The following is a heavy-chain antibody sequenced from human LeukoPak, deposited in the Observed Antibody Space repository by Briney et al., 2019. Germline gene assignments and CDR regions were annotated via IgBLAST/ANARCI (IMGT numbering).Heavy chain of an antibody. CDR2: ISAYNGNT. Sequence: GASVKVSCKASGYAFTSYGISWVRQAPGQGLEWMGWISAYNGNTNYAPKLQGRVTMTTDTSTSTAYMELRSLRSDDTAVYYCAREDCSGGSCYSLSLTPVFHVFDIWGQGTTVTVSS. D-gene: IGHD2-15*01. CDR3: AREDCSGGSCYSLSLTPVFHVFDI. V-gene: IGHV1-18*01. CDR1: GYAFTSYG. J-gene: IGHJ3*02.